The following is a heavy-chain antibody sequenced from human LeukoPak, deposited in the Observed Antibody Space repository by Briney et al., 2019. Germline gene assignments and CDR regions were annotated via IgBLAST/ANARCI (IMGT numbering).Heavy chain of an antibody. Sequence: PPGTLSLTCGVSGGSIDITNYWSWVRQDRGKGLEWIGEISHSGTTNYNPSLRSRVTMFLDRANNQFSLSLTSVTAADSAVYYCTRENRPFCPFAYWGQGVLVTVSS. CDR1: GGSIDITNY. D-gene: IGHD2/OR15-2a*01. J-gene: IGHJ4*02. CDR3: TRENRPFCPFAY. V-gene: IGHV4-4*03. CDR2: ISHSGTT.